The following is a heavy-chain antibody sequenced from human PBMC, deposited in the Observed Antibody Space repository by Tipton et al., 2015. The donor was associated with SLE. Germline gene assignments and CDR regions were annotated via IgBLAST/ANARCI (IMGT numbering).Heavy chain of an antibody. D-gene: IGHD2-15*01. Sequence: TLSLTCTVFGGSISSYYWSWIRQPPGKGLEWIGYIYTSGSTNYNPSLKSRVTISVDTSKNQLSLKLTSVTAADTAVYYCARGSVVADDYWGQGTLVTVSS. V-gene: IGHV4-4*08. CDR1: GGSISSYY. J-gene: IGHJ4*02. CDR2: IYTSGST. CDR3: ARGSVVADDY.